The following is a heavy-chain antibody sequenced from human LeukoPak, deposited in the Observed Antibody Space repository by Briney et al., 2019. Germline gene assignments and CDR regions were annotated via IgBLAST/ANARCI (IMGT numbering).Heavy chain of an antibody. Sequence: GASVKVSCKASGYTFTSYGISWVRQAPGQGLEWMGWINPNSGGTNYAQKFQGRVTMTRDTSISTAYMELSRLRSDDTAVYYCARRPVPAAIKGGWFDPWGQGTLVTVSS. J-gene: IGHJ5*02. CDR1: GYTFTSYG. CDR3: ARRPVPAAIKGGWFDP. D-gene: IGHD2-2*01. CDR2: INPNSGGT. V-gene: IGHV1-2*02.